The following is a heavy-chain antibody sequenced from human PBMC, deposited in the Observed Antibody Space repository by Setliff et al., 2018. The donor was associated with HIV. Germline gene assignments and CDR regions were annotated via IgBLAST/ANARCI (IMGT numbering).Heavy chain of an antibody. Sequence: SETLSLTCTVSGGSISSGSYYWSWIRQPAGKGLEWIGRIFSSGSTSYNPSLKSRVTMSVDTSMNQFSMRRSSVTAADTAVCYCARYPVITMMVGPRFYFDYWGQGILVTVSS. CDR3: ARYPVITMMVGPRFYFDY. V-gene: IGHV4-61*02. D-gene: IGHD3-22*01. CDR1: GGSISSGSYY. J-gene: IGHJ4*02. CDR2: IFSSGST.